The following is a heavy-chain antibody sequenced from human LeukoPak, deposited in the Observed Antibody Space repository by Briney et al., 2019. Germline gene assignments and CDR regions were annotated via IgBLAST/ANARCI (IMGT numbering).Heavy chain of an antibody. D-gene: IGHD1-26*01. J-gene: IGHJ4*02. Sequence: ASVKVSCKASGYTFTGYYMHWVRQAPGQGLEWMGRINPNSGGTNYAQKFQGRVTMTRDTSISTAYMELSRLRSDDTAVYYCARWTNIVGAMDYWGQGTLVTVSS. CDR3: ARWTNIVGAMDY. CDR2: INPNSGGT. CDR1: GYTFTGYY. V-gene: IGHV1-2*06.